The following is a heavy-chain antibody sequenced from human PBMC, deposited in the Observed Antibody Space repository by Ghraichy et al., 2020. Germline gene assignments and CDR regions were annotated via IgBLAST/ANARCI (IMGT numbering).Heavy chain of an antibody. CDR2: INPNSGGT. D-gene: IGHD5-24*01. J-gene: IGHJ2*01. CDR3: ARRVRDGYNQNWYFDL. CDR1: GYTFTGYY. V-gene: IGHV1-2*02. Sequence: ASVKVSCKASGYTFTGYYMHWVRQAPGQGLEWMGWINPNSGGTNYAQKFQGRVTMTRDTSISTAYMELSRLRSDDTAVYYCARRVRDGYNQNWYFDLWGRGTLVTVSS.